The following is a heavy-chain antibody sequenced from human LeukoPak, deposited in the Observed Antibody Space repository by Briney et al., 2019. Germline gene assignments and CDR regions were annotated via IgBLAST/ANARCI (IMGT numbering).Heavy chain of an antibody. CDR2: IYYSGST. CDR1: GGSISSYY. CDR3: ARANGWGYHFDY. D-gene: IGHD2-21*01. J-gene: IGHJ4*02. V-gene: IGHV4-59*01. Sequence: SETLSLTCTVSGGSISSYYWNWIRQTPGKGLEWIGYIYYSGSTNYNPSLKSRVTISVDTSKNQFSLKLSSVTAADTAVYYCARANGWGYHFDYWGQGTLVTVSS.